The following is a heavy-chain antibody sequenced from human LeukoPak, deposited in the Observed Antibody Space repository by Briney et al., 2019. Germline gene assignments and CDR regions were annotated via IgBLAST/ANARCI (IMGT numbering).Heavy chain of an antibody. V-gene: IGHV3-66*01. CDR2: IYSGGST. Sequence: GGTLRLSCAASGFTVSSNYMSWVRQAPGKGLEWVSVIYSGGSTYYADSVKGRFTISRDNSKNTLYLQMNSLRAEDTAVYYCAKTRPLYSSSWYYFDYWGQGTLVTVSS. D-gene: IGHD6-13*01. CDR3: AKTRPLYSSSWYYFDY. CDR1: GFTVSSNY. J-gene: IGHJ4*02.